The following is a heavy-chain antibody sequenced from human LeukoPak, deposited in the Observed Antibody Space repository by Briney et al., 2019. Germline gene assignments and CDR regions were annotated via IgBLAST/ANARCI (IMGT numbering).Heavy chain of an antibody. V-gene: IGHV4-59*01. CDR1: GGSISSYY. Sequence: SETLSLTCTVSGGSISSYYWSWIRQPPGKGLEWIAYIYYSGSTNYNPSPKSRVTISVDTSKNQFSLKLSSVTAADTAVYYCAREGYVEMATSDAFDIWGQGTMVTVSS. D-gene: IGHD5-24*01. CDR2: IYYSGST. J-gene: IGHJ3*02. CDR3: AREGYVEMATSDAFDI.